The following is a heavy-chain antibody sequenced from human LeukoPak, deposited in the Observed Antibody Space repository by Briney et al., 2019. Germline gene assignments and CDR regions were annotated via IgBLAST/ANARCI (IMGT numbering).Heavy chain of an antibody. CDR2: IYYSGTT. J-gene: IGHJ5*02. CDR1: GGSISSSSHN. D-gene: IGHD3-9*01. CDR3: ARHPTGYPNWFDR. V-gene: IGHV4-39*01. Sequence: SETXXLTCTVSGGSISSSSHNWGWVRQPPGKGLEWIATIYYSGTTYYNPSLKSRVTISVKTTKNQFSPKLNSVTAADTAVYFCARHPTGYPNWFDRWGQGTLVTVSS.